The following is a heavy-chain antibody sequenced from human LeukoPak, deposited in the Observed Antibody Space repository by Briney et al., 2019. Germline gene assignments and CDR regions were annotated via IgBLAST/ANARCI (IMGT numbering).Heavy chain of an antibody. CDR2: ISGSGGST. J-gene: IGHJ3*02. Sequence: GGSLRLSCAASGFTFSSYAMSWVRQAPGKGLEWVSAISGSGGSTYYADSVKGRFTISRDNSKNTLYLQVNSLRAEDTAVYYCAKTLRFLEWLRGDAFDIWGQGTMVTVSS. CDR1: GFTFSSYA. V-gene: IGHV3-23*01. D-gene: IGHD3-3*01. CDR3: AKTLRFLEWLRGDAFDI.